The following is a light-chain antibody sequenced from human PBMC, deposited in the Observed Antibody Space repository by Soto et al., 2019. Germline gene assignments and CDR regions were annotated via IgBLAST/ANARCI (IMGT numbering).Light chain of an antibody. Sequence: QSVLTQPPSASGTPGQRGTISCSGISSNIGSTAVSWYQHFPGTAPKVLIYSDDQRPSGVPDRFSGSKSGTSASLAISGLRSEDEADYFCSAWGDSLNTGVFGGGTKLTVL. CDR2: SDD. V-gene: IGLV1-44*01. CDR3: SAWGDSLNTGV. CDR1: SSNIGSTA. J-gene: IGLJ3*02.